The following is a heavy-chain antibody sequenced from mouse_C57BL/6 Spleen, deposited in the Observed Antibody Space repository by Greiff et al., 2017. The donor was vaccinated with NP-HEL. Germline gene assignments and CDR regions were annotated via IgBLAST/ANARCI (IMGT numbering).Heavy chain of an antibody. CDR1: GFTFSSYA. V-gene: IGHV5-9-1*02. CDR2: ISSGGDYI. Sequence: EVNLVESGEGLVKPGGSLKLSCAASGFTFSSYAMSWVRQTPEKRLEWVAYISSGGDYIYYADTVKGRFTISRDNARNTLYLQMSSLKSEDTAMYYCTRYLYDYDRGAMDYWGQGTSVTVSS. D-gene: IGHD2-4*01. J-gene: IGHJ4*01. CDR3: TRYLYDYDRGAMDY.